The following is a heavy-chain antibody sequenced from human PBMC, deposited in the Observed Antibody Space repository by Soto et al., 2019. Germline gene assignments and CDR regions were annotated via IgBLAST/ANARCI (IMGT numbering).Heavy chain of an antibody. CDR1: GGNFGSYS. Sequence: PVGSQRHRNAAAGGNFGSYSSNRVRQDTGKGLEWVSYISSSSSTIYYADSVKGRFTISRDNAKNSLYLQMNSLRDEDTAVYYCARTYPGQWPQLVEYWGQGTLVTVSS. CDR3: ARTYPGQWPQLVEY. V-gene: IGHV3-48*02. J-gene: IGHJ4*02. CDR2: ISSSSSTI. D-gene: IGHD6-19*01.